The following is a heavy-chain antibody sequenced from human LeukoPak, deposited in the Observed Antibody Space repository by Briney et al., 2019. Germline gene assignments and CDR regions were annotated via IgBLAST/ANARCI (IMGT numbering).Heavy chain of an antibody. D-gene: IGHD3-9*01. J-gene: IGHJ3*02. CDR3: ARDIRYFDSGGSGAFDI. Sequence: ASVKVSCKASGYTFTSHDINWVRQATGQGLEWMGWMNPNSGNTGYAQKFQGRVTMTRNTSISTAYMELSSLRSEDTAVYYCARDIRYFDSGGSGAFDIWGQGTMVTVSS. V-gene: IGHV1-8*02. CDR1: GYTFTSHD. CDR2: MNPNSGNT.